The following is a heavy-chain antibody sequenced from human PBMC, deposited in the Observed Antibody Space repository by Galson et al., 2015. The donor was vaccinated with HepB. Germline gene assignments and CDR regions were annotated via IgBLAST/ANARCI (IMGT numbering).Heavy chain of an antibody. D-gene: IGHD4-17*01. V-gene: IGHV7-4-1*02. CDR3: ATVDSGDFGPQPFDY. CDR2: INTNTGNP. CDR1: GYTFTSYA. Sequence: SVKVSCKASGYTFTSYAMNWVRQAPGQGLEWMGWINTNTGNPTYAQGFTGRFVFSLDTSVSTAYLQISSLKAEDTAVYYCATVDSGDFGPQPFDYWGQGTLVTVSS. J-gene: IGHJ4*02.